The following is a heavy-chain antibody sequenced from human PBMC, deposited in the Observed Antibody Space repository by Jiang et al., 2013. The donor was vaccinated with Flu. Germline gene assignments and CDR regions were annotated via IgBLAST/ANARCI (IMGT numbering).Heavy chain of an antibody. V-gene: IGHV4-39*01. Sequence: GSGLVKPSETLSLTCTVSGGSISSSSYYWGWIRQPPGKGLEWIGGIYYSGSTYYNPSLKSRVTISVDTSKNQFSLKLSSVTAADTAVYYCAGLLRITIFGVVIPPWGQGTLVTVSS. CDR3: AGLLRITIFGVVIPP. J-gene: IGHJ5*02. CDR2: IYYSGST. CDR1: GGSISSSSYY. D-gene: IGHD3-3*01.